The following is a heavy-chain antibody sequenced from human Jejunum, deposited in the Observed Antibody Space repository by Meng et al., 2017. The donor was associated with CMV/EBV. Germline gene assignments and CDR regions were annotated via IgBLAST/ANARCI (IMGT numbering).Heavy chain of an antibody. CDR1: GFTVSRSY. CDR3: ARDFWQQGYYYGMDV. V-gene: IGHV3-53*01. J-gene: IGHJ6*02. CDR2: IYSGGST. Sequence: SGFTVSRSYMNWVRQAPEKGLEWVSIIYSGGSTYYADSVKGRFTISRDTSKNTLYLHMNSLRADDTAIYYCARDFWQQGYYYGMDVWGQGTTVTVSS. D-gene: IGHD3-3*01.